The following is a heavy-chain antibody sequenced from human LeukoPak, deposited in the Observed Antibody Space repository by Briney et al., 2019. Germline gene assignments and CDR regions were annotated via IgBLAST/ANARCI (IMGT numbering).Heavy chain of an antibody. J-gene: IGHJ4*02. CDR3: ASSGWSLHYFDY. CDR2: ISGSGSST. D-gene: IGHD6-19*01. Sequence: GGSLRLSCAASGFTFSSYEMNWVRQAPGKGLEWVSGISGSGSSTHYADSVKGRFTISRDSSKNTLYLQMKSLRAEDTAVYYCASSGWSLHYFDYWGQGTLVTVSS. V-gene: IGHV3-23*01. CDR1: GFTFSSYE.